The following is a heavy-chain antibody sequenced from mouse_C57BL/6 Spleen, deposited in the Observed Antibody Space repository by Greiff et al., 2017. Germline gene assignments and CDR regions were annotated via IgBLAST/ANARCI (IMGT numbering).Heavy chain of an antibody. D-gene: IGHD2-1*01. J-gene: IGHJ4*01. V-gene: IGHV1-19*01. CDR2: INPYNGGT. CDR1: GYTFTDYY. Sequence: EVQLQQSGPVLVKPGASVKMSCKASGYTFTDYYMNWVKQSHGKSLEWIGVINPYNGGTSYNQKFKGKATLTVDKSSSTAYMELNSLTSEDSAVYYCARPYGNYGGDYAMDYWGQGTSVTVSS. CDR3: ARPYGNYGGDYAMDY.